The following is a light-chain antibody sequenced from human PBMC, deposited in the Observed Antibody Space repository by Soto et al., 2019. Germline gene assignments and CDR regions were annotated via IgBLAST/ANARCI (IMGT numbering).Light chain of an antibody. J-gene: IGKJ5*01. V-gene: IGKV4-1*01. CDR2: WAS. Sequence: DIVLTQSPDSLTVSLGERVTINCKSSQSVLQSSNNENYLAWYQQKPGQPPKLLIYWASTRESGVPDRFSGSGSGTDFTLTISSLQAEDVAVYYCQHYYDVPLTFGQGTRLEIK. CDR3: QHYYDVPLT. CDR1: QSVLQSSNNENY.